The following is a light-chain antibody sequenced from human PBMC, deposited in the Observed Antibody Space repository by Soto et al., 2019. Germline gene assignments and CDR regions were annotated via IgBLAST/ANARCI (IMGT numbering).Light chain of an antibody. J-gene: IGKJ4*01. CDR3: QQRSNWPLT. Sequence: EVVLTQSPGTLSLFPGERSTLSCRASQSVSSYLAWYQQKPGQAPRLLIYDASNRATGIPARFSGSGSGTDFTLTISSLEPEDFAVYYCQQRSNWPLTFGRGTKVDIK. CDR1: QSVSSY. CDR2: DAS. V-gene: IGKV3-11*01.